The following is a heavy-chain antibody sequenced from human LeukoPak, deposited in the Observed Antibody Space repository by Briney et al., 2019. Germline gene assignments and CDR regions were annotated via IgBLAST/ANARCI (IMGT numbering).Heavy chain of an antibody. CDR1: GYTFTGYY. CDR3: ARLVVVIPADTDAFNI. J-gene: IGHJ3*02. Sequence: ASVKVSCKASGYTFTGYYIHWVRQAPGQGLEWMGWINPNSGGTNFAQKFLGRATMTRDTSISTAYMELSRLRSDDTAVYYCARLVVVIPADTDAFNIWGQGTMVTVSS. D-gene: IGHD2-2*01. CDR2: INPNSGGT. V-gene: IGHV1-2*02.